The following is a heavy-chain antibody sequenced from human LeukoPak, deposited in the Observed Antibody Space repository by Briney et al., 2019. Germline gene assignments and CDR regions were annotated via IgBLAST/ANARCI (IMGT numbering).Heavy chain of an antibody. J-gene: IGHJ4*02. Sequence: SGGSLRLSCAASGFTFSSYSMNWVRQAPGKGLEWVSSISSSSSYIYYADSVKGRFTISRDNAKNSLYLQMNSLRAEDTAVYYCAREGYSSSWCALDYWGQGTLVTVSS. D-gene: IGHD6-13*01. CDR3: AREGYSSSWCALDY. CDR1: GFTFSSYS. CDR2: ISSSSSYI. V-gene: IGHV3-21*01.